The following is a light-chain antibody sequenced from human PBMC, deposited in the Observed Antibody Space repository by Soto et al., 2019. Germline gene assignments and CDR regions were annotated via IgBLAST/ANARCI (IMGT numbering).Light chain of an antibody. J-gene: IGKJ2*01. Sequence: EIVLTQSPGTLSLSPGERATLSCRASQSVSSSLAWYQQKPGQAPRLLIYGASNRATGIPDRFSGSGSGTDFTLTISRLEPEDFAVYYCQQYGSSPLYTFGQGTKLEIK. CDR1: QSVSSS. CDR3: QQYGSSPLYT. CDR2: GAS. V-gene: IGKV3-20*01.